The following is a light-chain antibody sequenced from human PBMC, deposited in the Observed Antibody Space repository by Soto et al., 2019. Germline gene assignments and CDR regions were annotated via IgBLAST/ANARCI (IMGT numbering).Light chain of an antibody. V-gene: IGLV1-47*01. CDR2: RNN. Sequence: QSVLTQPPSASGTPGQRVTISCSGSSSNIGSNYVYWYQQLPGTAPKLLIYRNNQRPSGVPDRFSGSKSGTSASLAISGLRSEDEADYYCAAWDDSLKVFGTGTSSPS. CDR3: AAWDDSLKV. CDR1: SSNIGSNY. J-gene: IGLJ1*01.